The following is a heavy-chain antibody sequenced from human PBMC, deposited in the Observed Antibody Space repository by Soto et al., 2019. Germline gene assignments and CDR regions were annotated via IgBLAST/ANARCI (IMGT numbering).Heavy chain of an antibody. CDR1: GWSFSGYY. V-gene: IGHV4-34*01. J-gene: IGHJ6*02. D-gene: IGHD6-6*01. Sequence: SETLSLTCAFYGWSFSGYYLSWIRQPPGKGLEWIGEINHSGSTNYNPSLKSRVTISVDTSKNQFSLKLSSVTAADTAVYYCARGSGAARRYYYYYYGMDVWGQGTTVTVSS. CDR3: ARGSGAARRYYYYYYGMDV. CDR2: INHSGST.